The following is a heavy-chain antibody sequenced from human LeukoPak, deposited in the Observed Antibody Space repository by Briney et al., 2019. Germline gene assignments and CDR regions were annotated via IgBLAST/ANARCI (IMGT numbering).Heavy chain of an antibody. CDR2: ISGSGGST. CDR3: AKDLEYYDSSGPDAFDI. D-gene: IGHD3-22*01. V-gene: IGHV3-23*01. Sequence: GGSLRLSCAASGFTFSSYAMSWVRQAPGKGLEWVSAISGSGGSTYYADSVKGRFTTSRDNSKNTLYLQMNSLRAEDTAVYYCAKDLEYYDSSGPDAFDIWGQGTMVTVSS. J-gene: IGHJ3*02. CDR1: GFTFSSYA.